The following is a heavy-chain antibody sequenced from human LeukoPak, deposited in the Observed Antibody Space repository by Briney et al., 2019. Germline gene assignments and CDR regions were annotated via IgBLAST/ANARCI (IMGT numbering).Heavy chain of an antibody. CDR3: ARGSSGYYYG. Sequence: PSETLSLTCTVSGDSIGTYYWSWVRQPAGKGLEWIGRFYSSGGTKYNPSLKSRVSMSVDTSKNQFSLRLTSVTAADTAVYYCARGSSGYYYGWGQGTLVTVSS. CDR2: FYSSGGT. D-gene: IGHD3-22*01. J-gene: IGHJ4*02. V-gene: IGHV4-4*07. CDR1: GDSIGTYY.